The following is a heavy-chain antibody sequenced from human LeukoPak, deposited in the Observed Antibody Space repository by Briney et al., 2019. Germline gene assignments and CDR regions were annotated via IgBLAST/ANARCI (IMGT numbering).Heavy chain of an antibody. J-gene: IGHJ6*03. CDR2: INHSGST. CDR1: GGSFSGYY. V-gene: IGHV4-34*01. CDR3: AANGYYSIDV. Sequence: PSETLSLTCAVYGGSFSGYYWGWIRQPPGKGLEWTGEINHSGSTNYNPSLKSRVTISVDTSKNQFSLKLNSLTAADTAVYYCAANGYYSIDVWGKGTTVTVSS. D-gene: IGHD2-8*01.